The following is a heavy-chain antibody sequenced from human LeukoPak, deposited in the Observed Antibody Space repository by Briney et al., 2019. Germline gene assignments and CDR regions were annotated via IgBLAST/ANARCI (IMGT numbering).Heavy chain of an antibody. CDR1: GGTFSSYA. Sequence: EASVKVSCKASGGTFSSYAISWVRQAPGQGLEWMGGIIPIFGTANYAQKLQGRVTMTADTSTSTAYMELRSLRSDDTAVYYCAREVTMVRGVITKFYYYGMEVWGQGTTVTVSS. CDR2: IIPIFGTA. D-gene: IGHD3-10*01. CDR3: AREVTMVRGVITKFYYYGMEV. J-gene: IGHJ6*02. V-gene: IGHV1-69*06.